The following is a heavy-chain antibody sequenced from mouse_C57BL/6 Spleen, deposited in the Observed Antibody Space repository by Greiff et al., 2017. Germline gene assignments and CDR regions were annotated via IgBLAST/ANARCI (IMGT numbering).Heavy chain of an antibody. J-gene: IGHJ3*01. CDR1: GYTFTSYW. CDR2: IHPSDSDT. CDR3: ATNYYGSIYWFAY. Sequence: QVQLQQPGAELVKPGASVKVSCKASGYTFTSYWMHWVKQRPGQGLEWIGRIHPSDSDTNYNQKFKGKATLTVDKSSRTAYMQLRSLASEDSAVYSCATNYYGSIYWFAYWGQGTLVTVSA. D-gene: IGHD1-1*01. V-gene: IGHV1-74*01.